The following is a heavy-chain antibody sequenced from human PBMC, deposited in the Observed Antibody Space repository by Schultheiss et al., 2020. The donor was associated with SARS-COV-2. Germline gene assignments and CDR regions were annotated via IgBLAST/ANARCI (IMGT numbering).Heavy chain of an antibody. CDR3: ARELYSSSWYNYYGMDV. D-gene: IGHD6-13*01. J-gene: IGHJ6*02. Sequence: ALVKVSCKASGYTFTSYGISWVRQAPGQGLEWMGWISAYNGNTNYAQKLQGRVTMTTDTSTSTAYMELRSLRSDDTAVYYCARELYSSSWYNYYGMDVWGQGTTVTVSS. CDR1: GYTFTSYG. CDR2: ISAYNGNT. V-gene: IGHV1-18*01.